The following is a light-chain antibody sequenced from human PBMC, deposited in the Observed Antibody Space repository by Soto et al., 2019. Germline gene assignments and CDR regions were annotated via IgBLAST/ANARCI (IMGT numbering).Light chain of an antibody. CDR1: QSISSW. Sequence: DIQMTQSPSTLSGSVGDRVTITCRASQSISSWLAWYQQKPGKAPKLLIYDASSLESGVPSRFSGSGSGKEFALTISRMKPDDFSNSYGQQYNSHSCTFGPGTKGHI. CDR2: DAS. J-gene: IGKJ1*01. CDR3: QQYNSHSCT. V-gene: IGKV1-5*01.